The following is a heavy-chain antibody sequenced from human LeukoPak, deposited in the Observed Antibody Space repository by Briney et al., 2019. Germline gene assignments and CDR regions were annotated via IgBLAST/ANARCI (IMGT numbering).Heavy chain of an antibody. D-gene: IGHD6-19*01. V-gene: IGHV4-39*01. CDR1: GGSISSSSYY. CDR2: IYYSGST. Sequence: SETLFLTCTASGGSISSSSYYWGWIRQPPGKGLEWIGSIYYSGSTYCNPSLKSRVTISVDTSKNQFSLKLSSVTAADTAVYHCASGVAGTLYYYYYMDVWGKGTTVTVAS. CDR3: ASGVAGTLYYYYYMDV. J-gene: IGHJ6*03.